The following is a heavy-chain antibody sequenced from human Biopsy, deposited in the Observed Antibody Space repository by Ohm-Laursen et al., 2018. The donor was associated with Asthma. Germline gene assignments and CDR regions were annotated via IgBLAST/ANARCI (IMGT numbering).Heavy chain of an antibody. J-gene: IGHJ6*02. CDR3: VRGSSSWHHGPFHYYYGLDV. Sequence: SDTLSLTCSLSSGSGGYMRSGNYYWGWIRQPPGKGLEWIGRIYYSGTTYYNPSLERRVTVSADTSKNQFSLKLTSLTAADTAVYYCVRGSSSWHHGPFHYYYGLDVWGQGTTATVSS. D-gene: IGHD6-13*01. CDR2: IYYSGTT. V-gene: IGHV4-39*01. CDR1: SGSGGYMRSGNYY.